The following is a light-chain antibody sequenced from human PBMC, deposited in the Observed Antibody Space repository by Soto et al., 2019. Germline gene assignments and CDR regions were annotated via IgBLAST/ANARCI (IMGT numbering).Light chain of an antibody. CDR2: DAY. CDR3: QHYNAFPWP. CDR1: QSISRS. J-gene: IGKJ1*01. V-gene: IGKV3-15*01. Sequence: IVFTQSPAILSVSPGERCTLSCMASQSISRSLAWYQQKPGQSPRLLISDAYTRATGIPARFSGSGSGTEFTITIGGLQPDDFANYYCQHYNAFPWPVGQGTKVEIK.